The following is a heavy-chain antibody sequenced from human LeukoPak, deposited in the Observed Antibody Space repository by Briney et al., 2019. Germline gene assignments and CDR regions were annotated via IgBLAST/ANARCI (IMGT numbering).Heavy chain of an antibody. CDR3: ALNYDILTGPEDAFDI. CDR1: GGSFSGYY. CDR2: INHSGST. Sequence: SETLSLTCAVYGGSFSGYYWSWIRQPPGKGLEWIGEINHSGSTNYNPSLKSRVTISVDTSKNQSSLKLSSVTAADTAVYYCALNYDILTGPEDAFDIWGQGTMVTVSS. D-gene: IGHD3-9*01. J-gene: IGHJ3*02. V-gene: IGHV4-34*01.